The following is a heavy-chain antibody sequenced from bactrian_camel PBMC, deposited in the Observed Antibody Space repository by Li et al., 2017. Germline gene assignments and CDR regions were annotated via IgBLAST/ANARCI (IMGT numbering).Heavy chain of an antibody. V-gene: IGHV3S40*01. CDR2: INRGGYT. CDR1: GFTFDTYD. CDR3: AAVDGSGDVAGLTYNY. D-gene: IGHD6*01. J-gene: IGHJ4*01. Sequence: VQLVESGGGLVQPGGSLRLSCAASGFTFDTYDLNWVRQAPGKGLEWVSFINRGGYTAYPDSVKGRVTISRDNAKNTLYLQMNSLAVDDTALYYCAAVDGSGDVAGLTYNYGGQGTQVTVS.